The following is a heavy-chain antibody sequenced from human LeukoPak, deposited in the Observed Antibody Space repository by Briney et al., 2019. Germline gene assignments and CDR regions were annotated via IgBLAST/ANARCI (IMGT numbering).Heavy chain of an antibody. V-gene: IGHV3-23*01. CDR3: AKEAENSGWYVDF. D-gene: IGHD6-19*01. CDR2: ISGSGGTT. Sequence: PGGSLRLSCASSGFTFRRYAMSWVRPAPGKGLEWVSVISGSGGTTYYADSVTGRFVISRDTPKNTLYLQMNNLRAEDTAVYYCAKEAENSGWYVDFWGQGTLVTVSS. J-gene: IGHJ4*02. CDR1: GFTFRRYA.